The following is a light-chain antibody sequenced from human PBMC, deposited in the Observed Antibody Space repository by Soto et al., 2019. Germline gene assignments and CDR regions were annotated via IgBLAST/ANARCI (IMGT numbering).Light chain of an antibody. CDR3: EAWDDSLYGAV. J-gene: IGLJ2*01. Sequence: QSVLTQPPSASGTPGQRVTISCSGSSSNIGASPINWYQQLPGTAPKLLIYNNDQRPSGVPDRFSASKSGTSASLAISGLQSEDEADYYCEAWDDSLYGAVLGGGTKVTVL. V-gene: IGLV1-44*01. CDR1: SSNIGASP. CDR2: NND.